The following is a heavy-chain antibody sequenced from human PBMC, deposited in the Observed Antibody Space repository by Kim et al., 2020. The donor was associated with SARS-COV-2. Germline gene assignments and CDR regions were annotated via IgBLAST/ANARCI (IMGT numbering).Heavy chain of an antibody. J-gene: IGHJ6*03. CDR1: GFTFGDYA. V-gene: IGHV3-49*04. D-gene: IGHD4-4*01. Sequence: GGSLRLSCTASGFTFGDYAMSWVRQAPGKGLEWVGFIRSKAYGGTTEYAASVKGRFTISRDDSKSIAYLQMNSLKTEDTAVYYCTRFATVTYYYMDVWGKGTTVTVSS. CDR2: IRSKAYGGTT. CDR3: TRFATVTYYYMDV.